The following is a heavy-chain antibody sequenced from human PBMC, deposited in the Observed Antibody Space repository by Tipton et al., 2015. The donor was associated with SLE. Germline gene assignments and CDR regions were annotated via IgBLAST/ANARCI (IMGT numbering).Heavy chain of an antibody. CDR2: INHSGST. Sequence: TLSLTCTVSGGSISSYYWSWIRQPPGKGLEWIGEINHSGSTNYNPSLKSRVSISVDTSRNQFSLKLSSVTAADTAVYYCARRIAPRPADYWGQGTLVTVSS. V-gene: IGHV4-34*01. CDR3: ARRIAPRPADY. D-gene: IGHD6-6*01. CDR1: GGSISSYY. J-gene: IGHJ4*02.